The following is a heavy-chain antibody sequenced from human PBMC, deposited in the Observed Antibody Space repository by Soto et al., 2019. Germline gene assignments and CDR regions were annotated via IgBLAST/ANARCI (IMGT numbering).Heavy chain of an antibody. CDR2: IYNSDNT. CDR3: TRRVITRYNGLDV. CDR1: GGSISGYY. D-gene: IGHD3-10*01. J-gene: IGHJ6*02. Sequence: PSETLSLTCTVSGGSISGYYWTWIRQPPGKGLEWIGHIYNSDNTNYNPSLKSRVTISLETSNKKFSLKLSSVTAADTAVYYCTRRVITRYNGLDVWGQGTTDTVSS. V-gene: IGHV4-59*12.